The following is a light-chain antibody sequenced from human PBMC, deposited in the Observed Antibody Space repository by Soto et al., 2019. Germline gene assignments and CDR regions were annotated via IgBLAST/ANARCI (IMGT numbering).Light chain of an antibody. Sequence: ALTQPPSASGSPGQSVTISCTGTSSDVGGYDYVSWYQQHPGKAPKLMIYEVTKRPSGVPDRFSGSKSGNTASLTVSGLQDEDEADYYCSSYAGSNNFVFGTGTKVTVL. CDR1: SSDVGGYDY. J-gene: IGLJ1*01. CDR2: EVT. CDR3: SSYAGSNNFV. V-gene: IGLV2-8*01.